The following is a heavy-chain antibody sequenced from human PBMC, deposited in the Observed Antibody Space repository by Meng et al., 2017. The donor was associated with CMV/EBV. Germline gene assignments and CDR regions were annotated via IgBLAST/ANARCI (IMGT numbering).Heavy chain of an antibody. Sequence: LSFAASGFTFDDYGMSWVRQAPGKGLEWVSGINWNGGSTGYADSVKGRFTISRDNAKNSLYLQMNSLRAEDTALYYCARSLQRAFDYWGQGTLVTVSS. CDR2: INWNGGST. CDR1: GFTFDDYG. V-gene: IGHV3-20*03. J-gene: IGHJ4*02. CDR3: ARSLQRAFDY.